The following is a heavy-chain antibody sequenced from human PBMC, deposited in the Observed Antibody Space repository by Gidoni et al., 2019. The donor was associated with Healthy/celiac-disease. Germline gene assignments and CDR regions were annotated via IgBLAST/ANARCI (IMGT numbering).Heavy chain of an antibody. Sequence: QVQLVQSGAEGKKTGSSVTVSCKAAGGTFSSYAISWVRQAPGQGLEWMGRIIPILGIANSAQTFQGRVTITADKSTSTAYMELSSLRSEDTAVYYCARDPRVGSSSVRDDYWGQGPLVTVSS. J-gene: IGHJ4*02. CDR1: GGTFSSYA. CDR3: ARDPRVGSSSVRDDY. CDR2: IIPILGIA. D-gene: IGHD6-6*01. V-gene: IGHV1-69*09.